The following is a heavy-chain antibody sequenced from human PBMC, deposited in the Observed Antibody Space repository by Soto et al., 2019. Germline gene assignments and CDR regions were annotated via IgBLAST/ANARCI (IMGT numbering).Heavy chain of an antibody. J-gene: IGHJ6*01. D-gene: IGHD2-15*01. CDR3: ARDRGYDAHDYYYNAMDV. CDR1: GSPLRPTT. Sequence: EVQLVESGGAWARRGGPLGLSGFPSGSPLRPTTMNWVRQAPGKGLEWVSGIRGFSPYTFYAESVKGRFTISRDNAKNSLYLQMNSLRAEDTAVYYCARDRGYDAHDYYYNAMDVW. CDR2: IRGFSPYT. V-gene: IGHV3-21*01.